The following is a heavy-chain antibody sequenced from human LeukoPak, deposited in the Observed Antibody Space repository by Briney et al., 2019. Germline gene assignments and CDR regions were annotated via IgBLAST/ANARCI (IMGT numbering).Heavy chain of an antibody. CDR2: INPSVDGT. CDR3: ARHGSGRYYPAEGRVDY. J-gene: IGHJ4*02. V-gene: IGHV1-46*03. D-gene: IGHD3-10*01. CDR1: GYGFTSYY. Sequence: ASVKVSCKAFGYGFTSYYIHWERQAPGQGLEWMGIINPSVDGTTYARKFQGRVTMARDTSTSTVYMELSSLRSEDTAVYYCARHGSGRYYPAEGRVDYWGQGTLVTVSS.